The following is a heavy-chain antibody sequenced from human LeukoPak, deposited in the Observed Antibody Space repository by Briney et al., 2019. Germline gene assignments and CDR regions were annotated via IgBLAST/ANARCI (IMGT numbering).Heavy chain of an antibody. CDR1: GYTFTIYG. CDR2: ISAYNGNT. V-gene: IGHV1-18*01. CDR3: ARGDSSGYPVYFDY. J-gene: IGHJ4*02. Sequence: ASVTVSFTASGYTFTIYGICWVRQAPGQGLEWMGWISAYNGNTNYAQKLQGRVTMTTDTSTSTAYMELRSLRSDDTAVYYCARGDSSGYPVYFDYWGQGTLVTVSS. D-gene: IGHD3-22*01.